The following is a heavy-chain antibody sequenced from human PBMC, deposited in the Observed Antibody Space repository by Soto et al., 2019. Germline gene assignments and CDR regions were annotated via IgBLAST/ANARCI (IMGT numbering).Heavy chain of an antibody. CDR3: SKSLDS. CDR2: INPDGGEK. J-gene: IGHJ4*02. V-gene: IGHV3-7*01. CDR1: GFTFSSSW. Sequence: PGGSLRLSCAASGFTFSSSWMDWVRQAPGKGLEWVANINPDGGEKHYVDSVKGRFTISRGNAKNSLYLHMSSLTAEDSALYYCSKSLDSWGQGTRVTVSS.